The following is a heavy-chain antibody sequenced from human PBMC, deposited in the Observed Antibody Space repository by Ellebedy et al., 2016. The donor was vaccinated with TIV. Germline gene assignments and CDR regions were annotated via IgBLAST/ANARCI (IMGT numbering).Heavy chain of an antibody. CDR3: AKAGGDTAMVDYYAMDV. CDR1: GFTFSSYA. J-gene: IGHJ6*02. Sequence: PGGSLRLSCAVSGFTFSSYAMSWVRQAPGKGLEWVSSLSGSGGSTYYADSVKGRFTISRDNSKNTLYLQMNSLRAEDTAVYFWAKAGGDTAMVDYYAMDVWGQGTTVTVSS. V-gene: IGHV3-23*01. CDR2: LSGSGGST. D-gene: IGHD5-18*01.